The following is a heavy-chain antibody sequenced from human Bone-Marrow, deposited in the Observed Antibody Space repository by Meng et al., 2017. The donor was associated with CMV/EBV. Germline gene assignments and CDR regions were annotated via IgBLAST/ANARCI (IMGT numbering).Heavy chain of an antibody. V-gene: IGHV1-69*05. CDR1: GYSFSSYA. CDR3: ARGSTSFVYYYGMDV. J-gene: IGHJ6*02. CDR2: IIPIFGTA. D-gene: IGHD2-2*01. Sequence: SVKVSCKNSGYSFSSYAISWVRQAPGQGLEWMGGIIPIFGTANYAQKFQGRVTITTDESTSTAYMELSSLRSEDTAMYYCARGSTSFVYYYGMDVWGQGTTVTVSS.